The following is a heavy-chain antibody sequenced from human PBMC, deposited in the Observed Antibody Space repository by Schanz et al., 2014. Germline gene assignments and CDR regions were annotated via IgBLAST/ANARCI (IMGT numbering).Heavy chain of an antibody. J-gene: IGHJ4*02. V-gene: IGHV3-15*01. CDR3: TADLWFGAVWGVW. CDR2: IKSKTDGGTR. CDR1: GFTLNNAW. Sequence: EVQLVESGGGLVKPGGSLRLSCATSGFTLNNAWMNWVRQAPGKGLQWVARIKSKTDGGTRDYAAPVKGRFTISTDDSKNTVYRKMNSQQTEDTAVYYCTADLWFGAVWGVWWGQGTLVTVSS. D-gene: IGHD3-10*01.